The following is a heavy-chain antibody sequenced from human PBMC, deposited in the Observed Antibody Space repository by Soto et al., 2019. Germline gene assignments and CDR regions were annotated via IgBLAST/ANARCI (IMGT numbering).Heavy chain of an antibody. D-gene: IGHD6-19*01. V-gene: IGHV3-21*01. CDR1: GFTFSNAW. J-gene: IGHJ4*02. CDR3: VSNVAGTGKKVY. Sequence: PGGSLRLSCAASGFTFSNAWMNWVRQAPGKGLEWVSSISSSSSYIYYADSVKGRFTISRDNAKNSLYLQMNSLRAEDTAVYYCVSNVAGTGKKVYWGQGTLVTVSS. CDR2: ISSSSSYI.